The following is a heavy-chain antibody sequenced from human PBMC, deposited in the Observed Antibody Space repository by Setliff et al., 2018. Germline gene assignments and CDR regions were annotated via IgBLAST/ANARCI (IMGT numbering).Heavy chain of an antibody. CDR3: ARDRTYYASGTYTRWFDY. Sequence: TLSLTCTVSGASVGSHYWSWIRQPPGKGLEWIGFVFYSGDTRYNPSLKSRVTMSVDTSMNQFSLNLNSVTAADTAVYYCARDRTYYASGTYTRWFDYWGQGTLVTVSS. CDR1: GASVGSHY. V-gene: IGHV4-59*02. CDR2: VFYSGDT. J-gene: IGHJ4*02. D-gene: IGHD3-10*01.